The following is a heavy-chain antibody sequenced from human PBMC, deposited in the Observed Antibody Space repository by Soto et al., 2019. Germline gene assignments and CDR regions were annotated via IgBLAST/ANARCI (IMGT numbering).Heavy chain of an antibody. J-gene: IGHJ4*02. D-gene: IGHD3-22*01. Sequence: SGPTLANPTETLTLTCTVSGFSLSNARMGVSWIRQPPGKALEWLAHIFSNDEKSYSTSLKSRLTISKDTSKSQVVLTMTNMDPVDTATYYCARIRGTYYYDSSGYHLDYWGQGTLVTVSS. CDR3: ARIRGTYYYDSSGYHLDY. V-gene: IGHV2-26*01. CDR1: GFSLSNARMG. CDR2: IFSNDEK.